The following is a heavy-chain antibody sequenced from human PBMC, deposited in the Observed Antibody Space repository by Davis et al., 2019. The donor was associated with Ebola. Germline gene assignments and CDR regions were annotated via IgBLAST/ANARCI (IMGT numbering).Heavy chain of an antibody. D-gene: IGHD3-3*01. J-gene: IGHJ4*02. V-gene: IGHV3-23*01. CDR3: AKDRVGYYDFWSGPAPDDY. CDR2: ISGSGGST. Sequence: GESLKISCAASGFTFSSYAMSWVRQAPGKGLEWVSAISGSGGSTYYADSVKGRFTNSRDNSKNTLYLQMNSLRAEDTAVYYCAKDRVGYYDFWSGPAPDDYWGQGTLVTVSS. CDR1: GFTFSSYA.